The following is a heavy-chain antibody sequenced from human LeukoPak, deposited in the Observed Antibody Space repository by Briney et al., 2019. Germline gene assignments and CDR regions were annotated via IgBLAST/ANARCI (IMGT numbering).Heavy chain of an antibody. CDR2: IIPIFGTA. V-gene: IGHV1-69*13. Sequence: ASVKVSCKASGGTFSSYAISWVRQAPGQGLEWMGGIIPIFGTANYAQKFQGRVTITADESTSTAYMELSSLRSEDTAVYYCAREGITGTTYYYYFDYWGQGTLDTVSS. D-gene: IGHD1-7*01. J-gene: IGHJ4*02. CDR1: GGTFSSYA. CDR3: AREGITGTTYYYYFDY.